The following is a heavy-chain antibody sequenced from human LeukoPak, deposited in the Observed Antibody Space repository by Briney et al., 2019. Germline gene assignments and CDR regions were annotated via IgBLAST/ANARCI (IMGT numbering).Heavy chain of an antibody. D-gene: IGHD1-26*01. J-gene: IGHJ4*02. CDR3: AKDREDRSGDFDY. CDR2: VRSKANSYAT. Sequence: GGSLKLSCAASGFTFSGSAMHWVRQASGKGLEWVGRVRSKANSYATAYAASVRGRFTISRDDSKNTAYLQMNSLRAEDTAVYYCAKDREDRSGDFDYWGQGTLVTVSS. V-gene: IGHV3-73*01. CDR1: GFTFSGSA.